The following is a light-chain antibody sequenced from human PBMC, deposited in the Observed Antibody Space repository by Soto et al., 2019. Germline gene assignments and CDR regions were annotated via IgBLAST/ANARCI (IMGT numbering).Light chain of an antibody. CDR3: QQRKNWPLT. V-gene: IGKV3-11*01. J-gene: IGKJ4*01. CDR2: DAS. CDR1: QSVSTY. Sequence: EIVLTQSPATLSLSPGERATLSCRASQSVSTYLAWYQQKPGQAPRLLISDASNRATGIPARFSGSGSGTVFSLTISSLEPEDFAVYFCQQRKNWPLTFGGGTKVEIK.